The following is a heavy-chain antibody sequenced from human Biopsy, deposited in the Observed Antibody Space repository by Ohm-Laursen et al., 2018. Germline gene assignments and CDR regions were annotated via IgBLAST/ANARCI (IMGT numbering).Heavy chain of an antibody. Sequence: SETLSLTCSVPGESMGTYYWSWIRQPPGKGLEWIGYIDYRGSTKYNPSLRSRVTMSIDTSRNQFSLKLSSVTAADTAVYYCATTTMDTSGWFGNYFDSWGQGTLVTVSA. V-gene: IGHV4-59*08. CDR3: ATTTMDTSGWFGNYFDS. J-gene: IGHJ4*02. CDR2: IDYRGST. D-gene: IGHD6-19*01. CDR1: GESMGTYY.